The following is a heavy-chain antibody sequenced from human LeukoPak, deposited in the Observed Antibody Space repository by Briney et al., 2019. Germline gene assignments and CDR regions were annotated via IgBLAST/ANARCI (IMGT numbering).Heavy chain of an antibody. CDR3: ARGDIDWLRSPGALYYFDY. J-gene: IGHJ4*02. CDR2: IYYSGST. V-gene: IGHV4-59*01. Sequence: SETLSLTCTVSGGSISSYYWSWIRQPPGKGLEWIGYIYYSGSTNYNPSLKSRVTIPLDTSENHFSLRLNSVTAADTAVYFCARGDIDWLRSPGALYYFDYWGQGILVTVSS. CDR1: GGSISSYY. D-gene: IGHD5-12*01.